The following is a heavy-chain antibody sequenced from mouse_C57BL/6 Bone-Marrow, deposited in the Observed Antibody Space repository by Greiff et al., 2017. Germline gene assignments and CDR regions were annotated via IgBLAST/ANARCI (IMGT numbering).Heavy chain of an antibody. CDR2: IDPSDSYT. D-gene: IGHD1-1*01. J-gene: IGHJ4*01. CDR1: GYTFTSYW. V-gene: IGHV1-50*01. Sequence: VQLQQPGAELVKPGASVKLSCKASGYTFTSYWMQWVKQRPGQGLEWIGEIDPSDSYTNYNQKFKGKATLTVDTSSSTAYMQLSSLTSEDSAVYYCARAHYYGSSYGGFYYAMDYWGQGTSVTVSS. CDR3: ARAHYYGSSYGGFYYAMDY.